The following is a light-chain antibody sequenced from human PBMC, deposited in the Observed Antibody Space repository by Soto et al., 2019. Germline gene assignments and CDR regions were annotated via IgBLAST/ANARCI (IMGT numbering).Light chain of an antibody. V-gene: IGLV2-14*01. CDR3: SSYTSSSTYV. J-gene: IGLJ1*01. CDR1: SSDVGGYNY. CDR2: EVS. Sequence: QSALTQPASVSGSPGQSITISCTGTSSDVGGYNYVSWYQHHPGKAPKLMIYEVSNRPSGVSNRFSGSKSGNTASLTISGLQAEDEADYYCSSYTSSSTYVFGTGTKVTFL.